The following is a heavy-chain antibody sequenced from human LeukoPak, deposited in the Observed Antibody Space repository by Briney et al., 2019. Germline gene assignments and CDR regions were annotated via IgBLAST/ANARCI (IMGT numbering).Heavy chain of an antibody. V-gene: IGHV3-64*01. CDR3: ARTQQWLATGGWYWFDT. D-gene: IGHD6-19*01. Sequence: GGSLRLSCAASGFTFSNAWMSWVRQAPGKGLEFVSSISSNGISTYYGNSVKGRFTISRDNSKNTVYLQMGSLRAEDMAVYYCARTQQWLATGGWYWFDTWGQGTLVTVSS. CDR2: ISSNGIST. J-gene: IGHJ5*02. CDR1: GFTFSNAW.